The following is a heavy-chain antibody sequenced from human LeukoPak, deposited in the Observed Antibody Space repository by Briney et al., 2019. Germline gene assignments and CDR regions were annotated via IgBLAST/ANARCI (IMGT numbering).Heavy chain of an antibody. CDR2: ISSSGSTI. V-gene: IGHV3-48*04. D-gene: IGHD3-16*01. CDR3: ARDASYFVGGIYYYYYGMDV. J-gene: IGHJ6*02. CDR1: GFTFSSSW. Sequence: GGSLRLSCAASGFTFSSSWMSWVRQAPGKGLEWVSYISSSGSTIYYADSVKGRFTISRDNAKNSLYLQMNSLRAEDTAVYYCARDASYFVGGIYYYYYGMDVWGQGTTVTVSS.